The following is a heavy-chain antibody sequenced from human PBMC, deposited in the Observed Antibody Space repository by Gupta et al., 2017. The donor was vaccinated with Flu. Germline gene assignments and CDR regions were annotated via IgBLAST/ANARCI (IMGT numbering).Heavy chain of an antibody. CDR2: IYYSGRT. J-gene: IGHJ4*02. Sequence: SYYWGWLRQTPGKVLEWFGSIYYSGRTSYNPSFKSRVTISVDTSKNQCSLKLSSVTAAETAVYYCARGDPVYDDSSGSIFYWGQGTLVTVSS. V-gene: IGHV4-39*01. CDR3: ARGDPVYDDSSGSIFY. D-gene: IGHD3-22*01. CDR1: SYY.